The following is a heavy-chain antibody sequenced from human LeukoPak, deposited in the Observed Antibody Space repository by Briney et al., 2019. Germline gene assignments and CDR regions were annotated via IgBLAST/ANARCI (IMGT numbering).Heavy chain of an antibody. J-gene: IGHJ4*02. CDR3: AKNLDGVATYFDY. D-gene: IGHD5-12*01. CDR2: IYSCGST. Sequence: PGGSLRLSCAASGFTVSSNYMSWVRQAPGKGLEWVSVIYSCGSTYYADSVKGRFTISRDNSKNTLYLQMDSLRAEDTAVYHCAKNLDGVATYFDYWGQGTLVTVSS. CDR1: GFTVSSNY. V-gene: IGHV3-53*01.